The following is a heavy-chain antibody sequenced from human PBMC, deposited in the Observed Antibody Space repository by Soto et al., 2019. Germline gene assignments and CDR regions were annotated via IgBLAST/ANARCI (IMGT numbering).Heavy chain of an antibody. CDR2: IYPGDSDT. V-gene: IGHV5-51*01. D-gene: IGHD2-8*01. Sequence: GESLKISCNGSGYSFTGYWICWVRQMPWKGLEWMGIIYPGDSDTRYSPSFQGQVTISADKSISTAYLQWSSLKASDTAMYYCARHHPNWAFDIWGQGTMVTVSS. J-gene: IGHJ3*02. CDR3: ARHHPNWAFDI. CDR1: GYSFTGYW.